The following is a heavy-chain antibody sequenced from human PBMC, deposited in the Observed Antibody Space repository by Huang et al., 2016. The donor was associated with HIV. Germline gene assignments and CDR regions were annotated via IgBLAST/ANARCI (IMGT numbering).Heavy chain of an antibody. CDR1: GFTFSSYT. V-gene: IGHV3-21*01. CDR3: ARAKLGSCSDGSCPGGAFDI. CDR2: ISSSGSYI. J-gene: IGHJ3*02. Sequence: EVQLVESGGGLVKPGGSLRLSCAASGFTFSSYTMNWVRQAPGKGLGGVSSISSSGSYIYYAHSMKGRLTISRDNAKNSLHLQVNSLRAEDTAVFYCARAKLGSCSDGSCPGGAFDIWGQGTLVSVSS. D-gene: IGHD2-15*01.